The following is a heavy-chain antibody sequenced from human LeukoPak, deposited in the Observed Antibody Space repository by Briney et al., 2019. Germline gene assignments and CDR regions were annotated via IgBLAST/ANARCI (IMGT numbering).Heavy chain of an antibody. J-gene: IGHJ4*02. CDR1: GGSISSGGYY. V-gene: IGHV4-31*03. CDR2: IYYSGST. D-gene: IGHD3-22*01. Sequence: SETLSLTCTVSGGSISSGGYYWSWIRQHPGKGLEWIGYIYYSGSTYYNPSLKSRVTISVDTSKNQFSLKLSSVTAAGTAVYYCARVYYDSSGYFPFDYWGQGTLVTVSS. CDR3: ARVYYDSSGYFPFDY.